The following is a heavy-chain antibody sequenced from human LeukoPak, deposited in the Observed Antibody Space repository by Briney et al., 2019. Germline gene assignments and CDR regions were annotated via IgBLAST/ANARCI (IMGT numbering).Heavy chain of an antibody. J-gene: IGHJ5*02. CDR1: GFTFSSYA. D-gene: IGHD3-3*01. CDR2: ISDSGGRA. V-gene: IGHV3-23*01. CDR3: AKGGSDFWSGNYLWFDP. Sequence: GGSLRLSCAASGFTFSSYAMSWVRQAPGKGLEWVSSISDSGGRAFYADSVKGRSTISRDNSKNTLYLQMNSLRAEDTAVYYCAKGGSDFWSGNYLWFDPWGQGTLVTVSS.